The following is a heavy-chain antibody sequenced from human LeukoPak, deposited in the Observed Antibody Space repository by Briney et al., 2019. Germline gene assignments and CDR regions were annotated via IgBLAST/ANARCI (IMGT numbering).Heavy chain of an antibody. CDR2: ISGSGGST. D-gene: IGHD3-22*01. V-gene: IGHV3-23*01. CDR1: GFTFSSYA. CDR3: AINYDSSGYHPFDY. J-gene: IGHJ4*02. Sequence: PGGSLRLSCAASGFTFSSYAMSWVRQAPGKGLEWVSAISGSGGSTYYADSVKGRFTIPRDNSKNTLYLQMNSLRAEDTAVCYCAINYDSSGYHPFDYWGQGTLVTVSS.